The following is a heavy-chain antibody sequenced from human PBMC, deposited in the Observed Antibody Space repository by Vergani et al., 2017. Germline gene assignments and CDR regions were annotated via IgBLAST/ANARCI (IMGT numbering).Heavy chain of an antibody. J-gene: IGHJ6*02. D-gene: IGHD1-1*01. CDR2: IYYSWST. V-gene: IGHV4-59*01. Sequence: QVQLQESGPGLVKPSQTLSLTCTVSSGSISSYYWSWIRQPPGKGLEWIGSIYYSWSTNYNPSLKSRVTISVDTSKNQFSLKLSSVTAADPAVYYGARAHHWNDDPYYGMDVWGQGTTVTVSS. CDR3: ARAHHWNDDPYYGMDV. CDR1: SGSISSYY.